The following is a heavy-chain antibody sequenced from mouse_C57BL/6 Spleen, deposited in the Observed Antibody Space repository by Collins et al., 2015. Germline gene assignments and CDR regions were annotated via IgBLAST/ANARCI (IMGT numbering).Heavy chain of an antibody. J-gene: IGHJ1*03. D-gene: IGHD2-5*01. Sequence: KDKATLTVDKSSSTAYMELNSLTSEDSAVYYCARGSNYGYWYFDVWGTGTTVTVSS. CDR3: ARGSNYGYWYFDV. V-gene: IGHV1-19*01.